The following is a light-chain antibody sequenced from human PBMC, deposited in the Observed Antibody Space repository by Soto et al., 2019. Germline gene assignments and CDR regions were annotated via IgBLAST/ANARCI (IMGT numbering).Light chain of an antibody. CDR3: QQSHSTPT. CDR1: QDISNY. J-gene: IGKJ4*01. Sequence: DIQMTQSPSSLSASVGDRVTITCQASQDISNYLNWYQQKPGKAPKLLIYAASSLQSGVPSRFSGSGSGTDFTLTISSLQPEDFATYYCQQSHSTPTFGGGTKVDIK. V-gene: IGKV1-39*01. CDR2: AAS.